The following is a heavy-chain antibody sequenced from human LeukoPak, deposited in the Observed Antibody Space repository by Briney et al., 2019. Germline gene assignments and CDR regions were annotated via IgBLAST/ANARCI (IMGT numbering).Heavy chain of an antibody. V-gene: IGHV3-66*01. CDR3: ATESAYCGGDCYGY. D-gene: IGHD2-21*01. J-gene: IGHJ4*02. CDR2: IYSGGTT. CDR1: GFTVSSNY. Sequence: GGSLRLSCAASGFTVSSNYMSWVRQTPGKGLEWVSVIYSGGTTYYADSVRGRFTISRDNSKNTLHLQMNNLRVEDTAVYYCATESAYCGGDCYGYWGQGTLVTVSS.